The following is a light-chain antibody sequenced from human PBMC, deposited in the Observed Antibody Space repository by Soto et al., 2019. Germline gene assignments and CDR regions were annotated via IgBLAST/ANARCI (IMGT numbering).Light chain of an antibody. V-gene: IGKV3-15*01. J-gene: IGKJ4*01. CDR1: QSVSSN. Sequence: EIVMTQSPGTLSVSPGERATVSCRASQSVSSNVAWYQQKPGLAPRLLIYGASTRATGIPARFSGSGSGTEFTLTISSLQSEDFAVYYCQQYNYWPPLTFGGGTKVEI. CDR2: GAS. CDR3: QQYNYWPPLT.